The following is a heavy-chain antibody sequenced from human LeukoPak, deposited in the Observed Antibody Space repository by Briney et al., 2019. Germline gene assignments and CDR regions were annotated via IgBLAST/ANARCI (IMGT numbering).Heavy chain of an antibody. D-gene: IGHD3-10*01. V-gene: IGHV1-18*01. J-gene: IGHJ5*02. CDR3: ARPATMVRGVIIKANWFDP. CDR2: ISTYNGNT. CDR1: GYTFTSYG. Sequence: ASVKVSCKAPGYTFTSYGISWVRQAPGQGLEWMGWISTYNGNTNYAQKLQGRVTMTTDTSTSTAYMELRSLRSDDTAVYYCARPATMVRGVIIKANWFDPWGQGTLVTVSS.